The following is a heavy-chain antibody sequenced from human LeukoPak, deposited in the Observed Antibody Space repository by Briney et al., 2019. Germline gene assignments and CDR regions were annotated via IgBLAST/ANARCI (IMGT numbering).Heavy chain of an antibody. CDR3: ARDQGYYYDSTGYVFDS. CDR2: INVYNGKT. V-gene: IGHV1-18*01. D-gene: IGHD3-22*01. Sequence: ASVKVSCKASGYTFTNYAMNWVRQAPGQGLEWMAWINVYNGKTYYAQNFQGRVTVTTDTSTSTAYMELGNLRSDDTAVYYCARDQGYYYDSTGYVFDSWGQGTLVTVSS. J-gene: IGHJ4*02. CDR1: GYTFTNYA.